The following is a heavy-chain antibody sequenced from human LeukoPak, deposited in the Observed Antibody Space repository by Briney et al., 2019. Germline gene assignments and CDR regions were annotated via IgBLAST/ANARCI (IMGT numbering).Heavy chain of an antibody. Sequence: GASVKVSCKASGYTFTSYAISWVRQAPGQGLEWMGGIIPIFGTANYAQKFQGRVTITADESTSTAYMELSSLRSEDTAVYYCARDQGLVVPAALYSSGWGVLNYWGQGTLVTVSS. CDR3: ARDQGLVVPAALYSSGWGVLNY. CDR1: GYTFTSYA. J-gene: IGHJ4*02. CDR2: IIPIFGTA. V-gene: IGHV1-69*13. D-gene: IGHD2-2*01.